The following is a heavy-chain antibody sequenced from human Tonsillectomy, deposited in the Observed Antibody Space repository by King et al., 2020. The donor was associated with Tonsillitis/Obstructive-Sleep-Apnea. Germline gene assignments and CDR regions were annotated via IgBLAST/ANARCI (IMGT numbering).Heavy chain of an antibody. CDR2: ISSRGSTI. D-gene: IGHD2-8*01. Sequence: VQLVESGGGLVQPGGSLRLSCAASGFTFSSYEMNWVRQAPGKGLEWVSYISSRGSTIHYADSVKGRFTISRDNAKNSLYLQMNILRAEDTAVYYCARGIVAPYCTHGVCYGDGMDVWGQGTTVTVSS. CDR1: GFTFSSYE. V-gene: IGHV3-48*03. CDR3: ARGIVAPYCTHGVCYGDGMDV. J-gene: IGHJ6*02.